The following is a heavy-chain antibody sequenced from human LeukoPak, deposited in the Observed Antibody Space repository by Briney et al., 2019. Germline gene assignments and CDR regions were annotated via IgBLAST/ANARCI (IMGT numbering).Heavy chain of an antibody. CDR1: GFTVSSHY. V-gene: IGHV3-53*01. D-gene: IGHD3-10*01. CDR3: ASWPGAWYGEDY. CDR2: IFGGGGT. J-gene: IGHJ4*02. Sequence: GGSLRLSCAASGFTVSSHYMAWVRQPPGKGLEWVSIIFGGGGTYYAGSVRGRFTISGDNSQNMLFLQMNSLRTEDTAVYYCASWPGAWYGEDYWGQGTRVTVSS.